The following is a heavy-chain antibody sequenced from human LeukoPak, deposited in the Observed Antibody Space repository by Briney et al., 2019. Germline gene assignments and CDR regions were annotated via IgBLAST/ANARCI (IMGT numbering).Heavy chain of an antibody. CDR2: ISYDGSNK. CDR3: ARAVDTAMVRPNDY. D-gene: IGHD5-18*01. J-gene: IGHJ4*02. Sequence: HPGGSLRLSCAASGFTFSSYAMHWVRQAPGKGLEWVAVISYDGSNKYYADSVKGRFTISRDNSKNTLYLQMNSLRAEDTAVYYCARAVDTAMVRPNDYWGQGTLVTVS. CDR1: GFTFSSYA. V-gene: IGHV3-30*04.